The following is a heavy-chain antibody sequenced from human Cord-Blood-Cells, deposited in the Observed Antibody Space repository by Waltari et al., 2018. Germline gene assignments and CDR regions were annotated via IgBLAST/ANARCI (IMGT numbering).Heavy chain of an antibody. CDR3: AKDTAYYGSGSYYDY. J-gene: IGHJ4*02. CDR2: ISYDGSNK. CDR1: GFPSSSYG. Sequence: QVQLVESGGGVVQPGRSLRLSCAASGFPSSSYGMRWVRQAAGKGLEWVAVISYDGSNKYYADSVKGRFTISRDNSKNTLYLQMNSLRAEDTAVYYCAKDTAYYGSGSYYDYWGQGTLVTVSS. D-gene: IGHD3-10*01. V-gene: IGHV3-30*18.